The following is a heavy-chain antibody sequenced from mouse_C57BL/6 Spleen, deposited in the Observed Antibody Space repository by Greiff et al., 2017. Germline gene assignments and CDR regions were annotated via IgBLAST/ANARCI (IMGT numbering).Heavy chain of an antibody. CDR3: ARGDHSSGPDY. CDR2: ISYDGSN. V-gene: IGHV3-6*01. CDR1: GYSITSGYY. D-gene: IGHD3-2*02. Sequence: EVKLQESGPGLVKPSQSLSLTCSVTGYSITSGYYWNWIRQFPGNKLEWMGYISYDGSNNYNPSLKNRISITRDTSKNQFFLKLNSVTTEDTATYYCARGDHSSGPDYWGQGTTRTVSS. J-gene: IGHJ2*01.